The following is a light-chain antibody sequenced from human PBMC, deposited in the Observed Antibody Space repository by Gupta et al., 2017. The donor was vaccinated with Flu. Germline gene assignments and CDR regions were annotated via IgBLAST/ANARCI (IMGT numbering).Light chain of an antibody. CDR3: LLSDSGAVV. J-gene: IGLJ2*01. CDR1: TGAVTSGHY. V-gene: IGLV7-46*01. CDR2: DPS. Sequence: AVVTQEPSLTVSPGVTVTLTCGSSTGAVTSGHYPYWFQQPPGHAPRTLIYDPSNKHSWTPARFSGSLLGGKAALTLSGAQPEDEAEYYCLLSDSGAVVFGGGTKLTVL.